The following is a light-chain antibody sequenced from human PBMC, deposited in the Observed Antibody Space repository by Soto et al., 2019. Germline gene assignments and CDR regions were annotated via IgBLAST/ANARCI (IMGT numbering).Light chain of an antibody. Sequence: DLPMTQSPSTLSASVGDRVTITCRTSQSISSWLAWYQQKPGKAPKLLIYKASGLESGVPSRFSGSGSGTEFTLTISSLQPDDFATYYCQQYNSYPWTFGQGTKVEIK. V-gene: IGKV1-5*03. CDR2: KAS. CDR3: QQYNSYPWT. CDR1: QSISSW. J-gene: IGKJ1*01.